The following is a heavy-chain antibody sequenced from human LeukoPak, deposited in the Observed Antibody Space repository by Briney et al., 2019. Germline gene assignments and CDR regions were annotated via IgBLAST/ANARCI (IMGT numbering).Heavy chain of an antibody. V-gene: IGHV5-10-1*01. CDR2: IDPSDSYT. J-gene: IGHJ4*02. Sequence: GDPLKISCKGSGYSFTSYWISWVRQMPGKGLEWMGRIDPSDSYTNYSPSFQGHVTISADKSISTAYLQWSSLKASDTAMYYCARPGVVGATTEPPDYWGQGTLVTVSS. CDR3: ARPGVVGATTEPPDY. CDR1: GYSFTSYW. D-gene: IGHD1-26*01.